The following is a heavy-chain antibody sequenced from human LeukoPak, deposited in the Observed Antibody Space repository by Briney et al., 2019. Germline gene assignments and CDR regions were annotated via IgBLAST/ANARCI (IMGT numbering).Heavy chain of an antibody. CDR3: ARVLGYGDRLMDY. CDR1: GFTFSSYW. D-gene: IGHD4-17*01. CDR2: IKQDGSEK. V-gene: IGHV3-7*01. J-gene: IGHJ4*02. Sequence: PGGSLRLSCGVSGFTFSSYWMSWVRQAPGKGLEWVANIKQDGSEKYYVDSVKGRFTISRDNAKNSLYLQMNSLRAEDTAVYYCARVLGYGDRLMDYWGQGTLVTVSS.